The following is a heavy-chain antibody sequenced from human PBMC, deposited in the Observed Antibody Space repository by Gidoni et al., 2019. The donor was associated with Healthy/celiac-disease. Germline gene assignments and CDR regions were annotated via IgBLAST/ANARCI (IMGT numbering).Heavy chain of an antibody. V-gene: IGHV4-38-2*01. J-gene: IGHJ3*02. CDR2: IYHSGST. CDR3: ARVKYYYDSSGYLRPSDAFDI. CDR1: GYYISSGYY. Sequence: QVQLQESGPGLVKPSETLSLTCDVSGYYISSGYYWGWIRQPPGKGLEWIGSIYHSGSTYYNPSLKSRVTISVDTSKNQFSLKLSSVTAADTAVYYCARVKYYYDSSGYLRPSDAFDIWGQGTMVTVSS. D-gene: IGHD3-22*01.